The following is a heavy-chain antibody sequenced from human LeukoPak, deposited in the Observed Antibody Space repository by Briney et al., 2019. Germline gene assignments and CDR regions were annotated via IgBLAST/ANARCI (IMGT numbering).Heavy chain of an antibody. V-gene: IGHV4-34*01. CDR3: ARGYYGSGSGP. Sequence: SETPSLTCAVYGGSFSGYYWSWIRQPPGKGLEWIGEINHSGSTNYNPSLKSRVTISVDTSKNQFSLKLSSVTAADTAVYYCARGYYGSGSGPWGQGTLVTVSS. CDR2: INHSGST. J-gene: IGHJ5*02. D-gene: IGHD3-10*01. CDR1: GGSFSGYY.